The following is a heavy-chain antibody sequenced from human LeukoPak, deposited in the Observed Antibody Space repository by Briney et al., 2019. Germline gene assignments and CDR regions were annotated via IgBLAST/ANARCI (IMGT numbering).Heavy chain of an antibody. V-gene: IGHV3-30-3*01. CDR3: ESRDGAAGRDY. CDR1: GFTFSSYA. D-gene: IGHD5-24*01. J-gene: IGHJ4*02. CDR2: ISYDGSNK. Sequence: PGGSLRLSCAASGFTFSSYAMHWVRQAPGKGLEWVAVISYDGSNKYYADSVKGRFTISRDNSKNTLYLQMNSLRAEDTAVYYCESRDGAAGRDYWGQGTLVTVSS.